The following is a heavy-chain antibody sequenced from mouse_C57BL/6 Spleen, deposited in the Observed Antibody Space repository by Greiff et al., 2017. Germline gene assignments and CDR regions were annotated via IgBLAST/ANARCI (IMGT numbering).Heavy chain of an antibody. D-gene: IGHD1-1*01. J-gene: IGHJ3*01. V-gene: IGHV1-55*01. CDR3: ARWGCYYVWFAY. CDR2: IYPGSGST. CDR1: GYTFTSYW. Sequence: QVQLQQPGAELVKPGASVKMSCKASGYTFTSYWITWVKQRPGQGLEWIGDIYPGSGSTNYNEKFKSKATLTVDTSSSTSYMQLSSLTSEDSAVYYCARWGCYYVWFAYGGQGTLVTVSA.